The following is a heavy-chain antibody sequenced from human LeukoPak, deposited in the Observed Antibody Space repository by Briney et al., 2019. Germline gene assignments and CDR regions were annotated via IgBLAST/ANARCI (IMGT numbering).Heavy chain of an antibody. Sequence: PSETLSLTCTVSDDSISGYYWGWIRQPPGKGLEWIGHIYSIGGPPRSTSLPSRVSISVDTSKHQSSLQLSSVTAADTAVYYCARRFRTGGNLHHDAYDIWGRGTVVAVSS. CDR1: DDSISGYY. CDR2: IYSIGGP. J-gene: IGHJ3*02. CDR3: ARRFRTGGNLHHDAYDI. V-gene: IGHV4-4*09. D-gene: IGHD3-16*01.